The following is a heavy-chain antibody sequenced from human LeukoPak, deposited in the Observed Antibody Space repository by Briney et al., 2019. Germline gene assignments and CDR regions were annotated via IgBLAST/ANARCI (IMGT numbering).Heavy chain of an antibody. Sequence: GGSLRLSCAASGFTFSSYAMSWVRQAPGKGLEWVSAISGSGGSTYYADSVKGRFTISRDNAKNSLYLQMNSLRAEDTAVYYCARDPADILTGYYSPGYYYYGMDVWGQGTTVTVSS. J-gene: IGHJ6*02. CDR2: ISGSGGST. D-gene: IGHD3-9*01. CDR1: GFTFSSYA. V-gene: IGHV3-23*01. CDR3: ARDPADILTGYYSPGYYYYGMDV.